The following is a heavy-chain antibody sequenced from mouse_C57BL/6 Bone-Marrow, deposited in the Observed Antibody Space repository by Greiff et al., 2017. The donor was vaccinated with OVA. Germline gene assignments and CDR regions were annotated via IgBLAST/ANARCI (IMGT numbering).Heavy chain of an antibody. CDR1: GYTFTDYY. D-gene: IGHD2-5*01. J-gene: IGHJ2*01. V-gene: IGHV1-84*01. Sequence: QVQLQQSGPELVKPGASVKISCKASGYTFTDYYINWVKQRPGQGLEWIGWIYPGSGNTKYNEKFKGKATLTVDTSYSTAYMQLSSLTSEDSAVDFGARRGYYSNYVYYFDYWGQGTTLTVSS. CDR3: ARRGYYSNYVYYFDY. CDR2: IYPGSGNT.